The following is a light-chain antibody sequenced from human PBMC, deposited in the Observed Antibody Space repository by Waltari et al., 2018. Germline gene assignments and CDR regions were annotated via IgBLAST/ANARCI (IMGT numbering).Light chain of an antibody. CDR3: GSYTGSSTRV. CDR2: DVP. Sequence: WYQQPAGKAPILVIFDVPKRPSGFSNRFSGSKSGNTASLTISGLQAEDEADYYGGSYTGSSTRVFGGGTKLTVL. J-gene: IGLJ3*02. V-gene: IGLV2-14*04.